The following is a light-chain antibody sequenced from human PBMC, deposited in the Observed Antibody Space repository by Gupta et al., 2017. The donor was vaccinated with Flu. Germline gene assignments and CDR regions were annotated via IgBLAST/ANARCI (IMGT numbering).Light chain of an antibody. CDR3: QQSYSTPRT. CDR1: ESISSY. Sequence: GDRFTITCRGSESISSYLNWYQQKPGKAPKLLIYGASRLQSGVPSRFSGSGSGTDFTLTISSLQPEDFVTYYCQQSYSTPRTFGQGTKVEIK. V-gene: IGKV1-39*01. CDR2: GAS. J-gene: IGKJ1*01.